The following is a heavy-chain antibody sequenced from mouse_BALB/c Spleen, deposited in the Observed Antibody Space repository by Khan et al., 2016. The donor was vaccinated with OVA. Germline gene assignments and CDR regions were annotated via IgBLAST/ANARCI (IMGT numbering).Heavy chain of an antibody. CDR3: VRGSGNSRFAY. V-gene: IGHV1S137*01. J-gene: IGHJ3*01. D-gene: IGHD1-3*01. Sequence: QVQLQQSGAELVRPGVSVKISCKGSGYTFTDFAIHWVKQSHAKSLEWIGVISTYYGDADYNQKFKGKATMTVDKSSSTAFVELARLTPEYSANYYCVRGSGNSRFAYWGQGTLVTVAA. CDR2: ISTYYGDA. CDR1: GYTFTDFA.